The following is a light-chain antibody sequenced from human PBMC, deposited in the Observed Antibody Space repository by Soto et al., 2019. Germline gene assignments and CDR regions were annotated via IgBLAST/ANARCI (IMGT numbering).Light chain of an antibody. Sequence: EIVLTQSPGTLSLSPGERASLSCRASQSVAKNYLAWYQQKPGQALRLLISDASSRATGIPDRFSGSGSGTDFTLTISRLEAEDFAVYFCQQYATSPLTFGGGTKVGIK. V-gene: IGKV3-20*01. CDR3: QQYATSPLT. J-gene: IGKJ4*01. CDR1: QSVAKNY. CDR2: DAS.